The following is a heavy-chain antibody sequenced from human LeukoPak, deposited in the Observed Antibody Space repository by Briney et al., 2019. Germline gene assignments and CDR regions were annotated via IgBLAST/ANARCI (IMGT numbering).Heavy chain of an antibody. Sequence: PSETLSLTCTVSGGSISSYYWSWIREPPGKGLEWIGDIYYSGSTNYNPSLKSRVTISVDMSKNQFSLKLSSVTAADTAVYYCASLGGVRGDYWGQGTLVTVSS. J-gene: IGHJ4*02. D-gene: IGHD3-10*01. V-gene: IGHV4-59*12. CDR3: ASLGGVRGDY. CDR1: GGSISSYY. CDR2: IYYSGST.